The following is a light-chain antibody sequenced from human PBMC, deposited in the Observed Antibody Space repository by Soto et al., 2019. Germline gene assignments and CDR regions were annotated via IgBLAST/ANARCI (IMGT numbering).Light chain of an antibody. Sequence: DIVLTQSPDSLAVSMGERATINCGSSQSVLFTSNNKNYLTWYQQKPGQPPKLLIYWASTRESGVPDRFSGSGSGTDFTLTISSLQAEDVAVYYCQQYYSTPQTFGQGSKVDI. CDR1: QSVLFTSNNKNY. CDR2: WAS. CDR3: QQYYSTPQT. V-gene: IGKV4-1*01. J-gene: IGKJ1*01.